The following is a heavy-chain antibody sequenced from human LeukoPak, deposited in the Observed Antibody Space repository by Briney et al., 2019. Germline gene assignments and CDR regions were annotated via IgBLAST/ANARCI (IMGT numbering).Heavy chain of an antibody. CDR3: ARVAWLQLVGAFDI. CDR1: GFTFSSYE. J-gene: IGHJ3*02. V-gene: IGHV3-48*03. CDR2: ISSSGSTI. D-gene: IGHD5-24*01. Sequence: GGSLRLSCAASGFTFSSYEMNWVRQAPGKGLEWVSYISSSGSTIYYADSVKGRFTISRDNAKNSLYLQMNSLRAEDTAVYHCARVAWLQLVGAFDIWGQGTMVTVSS.